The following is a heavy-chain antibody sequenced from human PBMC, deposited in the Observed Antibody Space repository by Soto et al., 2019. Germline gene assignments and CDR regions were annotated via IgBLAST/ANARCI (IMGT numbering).Heavy chain of an antibody. CDR3: AKDPWGAVTGAFDI. CDR2: ITRSGGST. CDR1: GFTFSSYA. D-gene: IGHD2-21*02. V-gene: IGHV3-23*01. J-gene: IGHJ3*02. Sequence: EVQLLESGGGLVQPGGSLRLSCAASGFTFSSYAMSWVRQAPGKGLEWGSTITRSGGSTYYADSVKGRFTISRDNSKNTLYLQMNSLRAEDTAVYYCAKDPWGAVTGAFDIWGQGTMVTVSS.